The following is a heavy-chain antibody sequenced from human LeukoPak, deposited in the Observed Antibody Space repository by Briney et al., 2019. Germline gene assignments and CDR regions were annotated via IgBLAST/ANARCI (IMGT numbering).Heavy chain of an antibody. Sequence: PSETLSLTCTVSGGSISSHYWSWIRQPPGKGLEWIGYIYYSGSTNYNPSLKSRVTISVDTSKNQFSLKLSSVTAADTAVYYCASIAAAGTTFDYWGQGTLVTVSS. CDR3: ASIAAAGTTFDY. J-gene: IGHJ4*01. D-gene: IGHD6-13*01. CDR1: GGSISSHY. V-gene: IGHV4-59*08. CDR2: IYYSGST.